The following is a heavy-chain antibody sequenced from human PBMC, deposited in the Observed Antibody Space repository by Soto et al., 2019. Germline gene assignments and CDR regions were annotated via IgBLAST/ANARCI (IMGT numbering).Heavy chain of an antibody. D-gene: IGHD6-19*01. V-gene: IGHV3-23*01. J-gene: IGHJ4*02. Sequence: GGSLRLSCAASGFTFSSYAMSWVRQAPGKGLEWVSAISGSGGSTYYADSVKGRFTISRDNAKNSLYLQMNSLRAEDTAVYYCARGAYSSGFKYYFDYWGQGTLVTVSS. CDR2: ISGSGGST. CDR1: GFTFSSYA. CDR3: ARGAYSSGFKYYFDY.